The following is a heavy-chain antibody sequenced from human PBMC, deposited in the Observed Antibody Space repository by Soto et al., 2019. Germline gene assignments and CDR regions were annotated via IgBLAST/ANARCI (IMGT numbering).Heavy chain of an antibody. Sequence: PSETLSLTCSVSGFSISSYYWSWIRQPPGKALEWLALIYWDDDKRYSPSLESRLTITKDTFTNQVVLTMNNMDPVDTGTYYCALQPKTYYYDSNGHDGFHIWGQGTMVTVSS. CDR1: GFSISSYYW. J-gene: IGHJ3*02. CDR3: ALQPKTYYYDSNGHDGFHI. V-gene: IGHV2-5*08. CDR2: IYWDDDK. D-gene: IGHD3-22*01.